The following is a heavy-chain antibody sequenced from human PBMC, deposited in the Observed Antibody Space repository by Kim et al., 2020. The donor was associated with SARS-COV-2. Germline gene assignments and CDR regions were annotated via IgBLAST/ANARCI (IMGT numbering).Heavy chain of an antibody. V-gene: IGHV3-74*01. CDR3: VRAGAKTGWHRYFYGLDV. D-gene: IGHD3-10*01. CDR1: ELTFSGHW. Sequence: GGSLRLSCAVSELTFSGHWMHWVRQAPGKGLVWLSRISGDGTETDYADSVKGRFTISRDNANNMLYGQMNSLRVEDTARYFCVRAGAKTGWHRYFYGLDVWGQGTTVTVSS. CDR2: ISGDGTET. J-gene: IGHJ6*02.